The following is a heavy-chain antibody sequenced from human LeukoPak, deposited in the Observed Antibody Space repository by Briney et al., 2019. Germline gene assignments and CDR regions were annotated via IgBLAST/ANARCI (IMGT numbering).Heavy chain of an antibody. CDR2: INPNSGGT. Sequence: ASVKVSCKASGYTFTGYYMHWVRQAPGQGLEWMGRINPNSGGTNYAQKFQGRVTMTRDTSISTAYMELSRLRSDDTAVYYCARGRGTCSSTSCRDYYYYYMDVWGKGTTVTVSS. D-gene: IGHD2-2*01. J-gene: IGHJ6*03. V-gene: IGHV1-2*06. CDR1: GYTFTGYY. CDR3: ARGRGTCSSTSCRDYYYYYMDV.